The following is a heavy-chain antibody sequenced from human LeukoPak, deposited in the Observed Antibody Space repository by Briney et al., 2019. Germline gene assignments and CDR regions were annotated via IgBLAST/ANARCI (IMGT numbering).Heavy chain of an antibody. CDR3: GNKPDMSCRGGYCHVIDY. D-gene: IGHD2-21*02. CDR2: INQSGTT. J-gene: IGHJ4*02. Sequence: SETLSLTCAVNGGSLSGLSWNWIRQSPGKGLEWIGEINQSGTTDYNASLKTRATISVDTSKTHFSLKLTSVTAADTAVYFCGNKPDMSCRGGYCHVIDYWGQGTLVTVSS. CDR1: GGSLSGLS. V-gene: IGHV4-34*01.